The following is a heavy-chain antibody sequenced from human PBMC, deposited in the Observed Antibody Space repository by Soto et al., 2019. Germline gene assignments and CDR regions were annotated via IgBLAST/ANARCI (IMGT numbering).Heavy chain of an antibody. V-gene: IGHV1-3*01. CDR1: GYTFTSYA. CDR3: ARISLPFWYFDSGHFDY. CDR2: INAGNGNT. J-gene: IGHJ4*02. D-gene: IGHD6-13*01. Sequence: ASVKVSCKASGYTFTSYAMHWVRQAPGQRLEWMGWINAGNGNTKYSQKFQGRVTITRDTSASTAYMELSSLRSEDTAVYYCARISLPFWYFDSGHFDYWGQGTLVTVSS.